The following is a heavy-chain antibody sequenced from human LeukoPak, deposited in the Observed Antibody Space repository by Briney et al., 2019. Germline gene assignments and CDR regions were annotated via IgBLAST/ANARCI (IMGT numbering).Heavy chain of an antibody. Sequence: PGESLRLSCAASGFTFNTYTMNWVRQAPGEGLEWVSYISGSSGIIDYADSVRGRFTISRDNAKNTLYLQMNSLRAEDTAVYYCAKVPNWESFDNYFDYWGQGTLVTVSS. CDR1: GFTFNTYT. CDR2: ISGSSGII. J-gene: IGHJ4*02. D-gene: IGHD7-27*01. V-gene: IGHV3-48*01. CDR3: AKVPNWESFDNYFDY.